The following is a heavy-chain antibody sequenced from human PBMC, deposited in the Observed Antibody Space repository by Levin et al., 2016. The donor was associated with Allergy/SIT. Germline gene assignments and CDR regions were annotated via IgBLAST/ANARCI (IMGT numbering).Heavy chain of an antibody. CDR1: GFAFGTHA. J-gene: IGHJ4*02. CDR2: ISLDGHT. D-gene: IGHD3-16*01. CDR3: VGAPNSAWHRFDH. Sequence: GESLKISCAASGFAFGTHAMHWVRQTPGKGLEWLAIISLDGHTNYADSVKGRFTLSRDNSKDTLYVEMTSLRGDDTGIYYCVGAPNSAWHRFDHWGQGTLITVSS. V-gene: IGHV3-30*04.